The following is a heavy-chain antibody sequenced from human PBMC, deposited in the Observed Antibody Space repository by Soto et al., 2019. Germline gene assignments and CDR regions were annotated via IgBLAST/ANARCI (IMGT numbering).Heavy chain of an antibody. J-gene: IGHJ6*02. CDR1: GGPFSNYY. CDR3: ARVGHCTSTSCYLMDV. V-gene: IGHV4-34*01. D-gene: IGHD2-2*01. Sequence: QVQLQQWGAGLLKPSETLSLTCAVYGGPFSNYYWNWIRQPPGKGLEWIGEIDHSGSNTCNPSLKSRLTLSIDTSKNQVSLKLSSVTAADTAVYYCARVGHCTSTSCYLMDVWGQGTTVTVSS. CDR2: IDHSGSN.